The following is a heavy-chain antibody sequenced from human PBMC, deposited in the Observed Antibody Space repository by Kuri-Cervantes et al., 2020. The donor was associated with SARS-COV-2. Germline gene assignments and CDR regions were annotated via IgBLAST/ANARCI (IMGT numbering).Heavy chain of an antibody. CDR1: GFSFRSCG. J-gene: IGHJ4*02. CDR3: ARAKSPNAALVPADY. V-gene: IGHV3-33*01. Sequence: GGSLRLSCAASGFSFRSCGMHWVRQAPGKGLGWVAIIWNDGSNKFYGDSVRGRFTISRDNSKNTLYLQMNSLRAEDTAVYYCARAKSPNAALVPADYWGQGTLVTVSS. CDR2: IWNDGSNK. D-gene: IGHD5-18*01.